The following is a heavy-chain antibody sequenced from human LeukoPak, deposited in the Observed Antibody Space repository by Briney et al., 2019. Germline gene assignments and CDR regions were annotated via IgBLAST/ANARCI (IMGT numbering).Heavy chain of an antibody. D-gene: IGHD3-10*01. V-gene: IGHV3-23*01. J-gene: IGHJ5*02. Sequence: GGFLRLSCAASGFTFSSYAMSWVRQAPGKGLEWVSAISGSGGSTYYADSVKGRFTISRDNSKNTLYLQMNSLRAEDTAVYYCAKGQWFGELITWGQGTLVTVSS. CDR1: GFTFSSYA. CDR3: AKGQWFGELIT. CDR2: ISGSGGST.